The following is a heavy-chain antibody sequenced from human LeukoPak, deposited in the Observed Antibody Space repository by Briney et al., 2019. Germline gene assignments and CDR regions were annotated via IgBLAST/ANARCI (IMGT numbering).Heavy chain of an antibody. J-gene: IGHJ4*02. Sequence: CLWIRQPAGKGLEWIGRIYTSGSTYYNPSLKSRVTISVDTSKNQFSLKLSSVTAADTAVYYCASWVGYYYDSSGYYYFDYWGQGTLVTVSS. CDR2: IYTSGST. V-gene: IGHV4-4*07. D-gene: IGHD3-22*01. CDR3: ASWVGYYYDSSGYYYFDY.